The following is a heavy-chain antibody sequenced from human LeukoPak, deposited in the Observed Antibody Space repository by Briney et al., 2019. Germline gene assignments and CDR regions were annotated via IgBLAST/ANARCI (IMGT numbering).Heavy chain of an antibody. J-gene: IGHJ4*02. Sequence: SETLSLTCTVSGGSVSSGNYYWSWVRQPAGKGLEWIGRIYTSGSTYYNPSLKSRVTISADTSKNQFSLKLSSVTAADTAVYYCARWRGGTFLDYFDYWGQGTLVTVSS. V-gene: IGHV4-61*02. CDR1: GGSVSSGNYY. CDR3: ARWRGGTFLDYFDY. CDR2: IYTSGST. D-gene: IGHD1-26*01.